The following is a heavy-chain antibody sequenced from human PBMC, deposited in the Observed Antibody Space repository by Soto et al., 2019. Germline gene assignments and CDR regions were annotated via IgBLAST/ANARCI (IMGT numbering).Heavy chain of an antibody. CDR2: LAGSCGST. CDR3: AKQEGSYYYYYGMDV. Sequence: GGSHRLSSESTGFTFATYAVISAHKAPGCVPDSASPLAGSCGSTHYAGSVKGRFTISRDNSKNTLYLQMNSLRAEDTAVYYCAKQEGSYYYYYGMDVWGQGT. J-gene: IGHJ6*02. CDR1: GFTFATYA. D-gene: IGHD1-26*01. V-gene: IGHV3-23*01.